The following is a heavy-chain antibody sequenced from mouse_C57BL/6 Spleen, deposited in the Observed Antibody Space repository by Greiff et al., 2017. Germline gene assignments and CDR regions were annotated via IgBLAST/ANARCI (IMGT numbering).Heavy chain of an antibody. Sequence: QVQLQQPGAELVKPGASVKLSCKASGYTFTSYWMHWVKQRPGQGLEWIGMIHPNSGSTNYNEKFKSKATLTVDKSSSTAYMQLSSLTSEDSAVYYCARYMPYGYSTGWYFDVWGTGTTVTVSS. CDR1: GYTFTSYW. J-gene: IGHJ1*03. CDR3: ARYMPYGYSTGWYFDV. CDR2: IHPNSGST. D-gene: IGHD2-2*01. V-gene: IGHV1-64*01.